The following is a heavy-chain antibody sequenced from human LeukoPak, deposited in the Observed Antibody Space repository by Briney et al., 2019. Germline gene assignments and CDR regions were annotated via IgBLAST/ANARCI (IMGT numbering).Heavy chain of an antibody. D-gene: IGHD1-14*01. Sequence: GESLKISCQGSGCSFTNYWIAWVRQMPGKGLEWMGSIHPGDSRTTYSPSFQGQVTLSADKSISTAYLQWSSLKASDTALYYCARHPTGFPNWFAPWGQGTLVTVSS. CDR1: GCSFTNYW. J-gene: IGHJ5*02. V-gene: IGHV5-51*01. CDR2: IHPGDSRT. CDR3: ARHPTGFPNWFAP.